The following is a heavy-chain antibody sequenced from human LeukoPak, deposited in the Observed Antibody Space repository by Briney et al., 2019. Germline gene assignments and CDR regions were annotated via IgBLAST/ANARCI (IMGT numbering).Heavy chain of an antibody. J-gene: IGHJ4*02. V-gene: IGHV4-34*01. Sequence: TSETLSLTCAVYGGSFSGYYWSWIRQPPGKGLEWIGEINHSGSTNYNPSLKSRVTISVDTSKDQFSLRLSSVTAADTAVYYCARDRYDSSGFIFDYWGQGTLVTVSS. CDR2: INHSGST. D-gene: IGHD3-22*01. CDR3: ARDRYDSSGFIFDY. CDR1: GGSFSGYY.